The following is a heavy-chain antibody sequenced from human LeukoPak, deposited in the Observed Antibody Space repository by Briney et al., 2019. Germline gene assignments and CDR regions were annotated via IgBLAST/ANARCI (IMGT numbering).Heavy chain of an antibody. V-gene: IGHV3-30*02. CDR2: IRYDGSNK. CDR1: GFTFSSYG. Sequence: GGSLRLSCAASGFTFSSYGMHWVRQAPGKGLEWVAFIRYDGSNKYYADSVKGRFTISRDNSKNTPYLQMNSLRAEDTAVYYCAKAPGGIFGVVIIPPLSYWGQGTLVTVSS. J-gene: IGHJ4*02. CDR3: AKAPGGIFGVVIIPPLSY. D-gene: IGHD3-3*01.